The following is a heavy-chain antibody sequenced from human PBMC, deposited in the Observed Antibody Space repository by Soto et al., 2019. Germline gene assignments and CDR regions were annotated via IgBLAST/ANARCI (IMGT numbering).Heavy chain of an antibody. CDR2: IYYSGST. J-gene: IGHJ6*02. D-gene: IGHD2-2*02. CDR3: AREGPGYCSSTSCYKGGSYGMDV. V-gene: IGHV4-59*01. Sequence: PSETLSLTCTVSGGSISSYYWSWIRQPPGKGLEWIGYIYYSGSTNYNPSLKSRVTISVDTSKNQFSLKLSSVTAADTAVYYCAREGPGYCSSTSCYKGGSYGMDVWGQGTTVTVSS. CDR1: GGSISSYY.